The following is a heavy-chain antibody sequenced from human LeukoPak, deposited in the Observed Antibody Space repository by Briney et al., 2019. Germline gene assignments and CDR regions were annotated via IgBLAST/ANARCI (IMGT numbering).Heavy chain of an antibody. Sequence: GASVKVSCKASGYIFTNYVLHWVRQAPGQRLEWTGWINTANGNSKYSQRFQGRVTFTRDSSASTVYLRLSSLRSGDTAVYYCAREHYYASGPKDYWGQGTLVTVSS. V-gene: IGHV1-3*04. CDR3: AREHYYASGPKDY. D-gene: IGHD3-10*01. CDR2: INTANGNS. CDR1: GYIFTNYV. J-gene: IGHJ4*02.